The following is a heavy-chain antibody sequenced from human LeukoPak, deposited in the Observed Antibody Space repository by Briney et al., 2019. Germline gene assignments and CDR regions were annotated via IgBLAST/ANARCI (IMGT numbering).Heavy chain of an antibody. CDR2: INHSGST. D-gene: IGHD2-15*01. CDR1: GGSFSGYY. CDR3: ARGEAASFDY. V-gene: IGHV4-34*01. J-gene: IGHJ4*02. Sequence: SETLSLTCAVYGGSFSGYYWSWIRQPPGRGLEWIGEINHSGSTNYNPSLKSRVTISVDTSKNQFSLKLSSVTAADTAVYYCARGEAASFDYWGQGTLVTVSS.